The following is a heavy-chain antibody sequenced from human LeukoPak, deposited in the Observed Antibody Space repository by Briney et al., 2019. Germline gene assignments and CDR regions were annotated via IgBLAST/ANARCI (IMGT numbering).Heavy chain of an antibody. CDR2: SSGSDGST. Sequence: GGSLTLSCTASGFSFSSNGMSWVRHPPGKGLEWVSASSGSDGSTYYANSVQGRFTISRDNTKNTQYLQMNSLVAADTAVYYCAREGEVRYRPDAFDIWGQGTMGTVSS. CDR3: AREGEVRYRPDAFDI. J-gene: IGHJ3*02. V-gene: IGHV3-23*01. CDR1: GFSFSSNG. D-gene: IGHD3-9*01.